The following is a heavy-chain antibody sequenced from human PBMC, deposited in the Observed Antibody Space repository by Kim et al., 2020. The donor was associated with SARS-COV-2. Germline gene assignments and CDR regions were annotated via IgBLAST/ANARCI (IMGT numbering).Heavy chain of an antibody. J-gene: IGHJ4*02. CDR1: GGSVSSGSYY. D-gene: IGHD3-10*01. Sequence: SETLSLTCTVSGGSVSSGSYYWSWIRQPPGKGLEWIGYIYYSGSTNYNPSLKSLVTISVDTSKNQFSLKLSSVTAADTAVYYCAREGFGELLPDYWGQGTLVTVSS. CDR3: AREGFGELLPDY. V-gene: IGHV4-61*01. CDR2: IYYSGST.